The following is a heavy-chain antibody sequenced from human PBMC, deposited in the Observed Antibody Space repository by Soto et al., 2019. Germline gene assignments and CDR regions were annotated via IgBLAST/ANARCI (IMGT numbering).Heavy chain of an antibody. CDR2: SNHVGST. V-gene: IGHV4-34*01. CDR3: ARVLIAGFTTD. CDR1: GGSFSGYY. D-gene: IGHD2-2*01. Sequence: QVQLQQWGAGLLKPSETLSLTCAVYGGSFSGYYWSWIRQPPGKGLEWIGESNHVGSTNYNPSLKSRVTMSVDPSKNQFSLRLTSVTAADTAVYYCARVLIAGFTTDWCQGTLVIVSS. J-gene: IGHJ4*02.